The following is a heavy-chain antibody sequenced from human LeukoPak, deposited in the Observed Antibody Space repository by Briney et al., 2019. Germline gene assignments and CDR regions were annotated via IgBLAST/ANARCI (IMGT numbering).Heavy chain of an antibody. J-gene: IGHJ4*02. Sequence: GGSLRLSCAASGFTFSSYSMNWVRQAPGKGLEWVSSIVGISGYIVYADSVKGRFTISRDNAKNSLYLQMNSLRAEDTAVYYCARDPSYSSNWYFDYWGQGTLVTVSS. CDR2: IVGISGYI. V-gene: IGHV3-21*01. CDR3: ARDPSYSSNWYFDY. D-gene: IGHD6-13*01. CDR1: GFTFSSYS.